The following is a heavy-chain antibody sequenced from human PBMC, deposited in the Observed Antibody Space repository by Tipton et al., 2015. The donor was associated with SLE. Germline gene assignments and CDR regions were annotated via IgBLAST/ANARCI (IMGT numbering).Heavy chain of an antibody. D-gene: IGHD4-23*01. Sequence: GSLRLSCAASGFTFSSYWMNWVRQAPGKGLEWVASIKEDGSEKYYVDSVKGRFTISRDDAKNSLYLQMNRLRAEDTAVFYCATGNWGGKGFWGQGTLVTVSS. J-gene: IGHJ4*02. CDR3: ATGNWGGKGF. CDR2: IKEDGSEK. CDR1: GFTFSSYW. V-gene: IGHV3-7*01.